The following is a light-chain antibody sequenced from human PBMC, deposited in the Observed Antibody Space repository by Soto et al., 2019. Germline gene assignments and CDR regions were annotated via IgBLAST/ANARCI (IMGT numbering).Light chain of an antibody. V-gene: IGKV2-30*01. CDR3: MQGSHWPTT. CDR1: HGLLYSDGNTY. CDR2: KVS. Sequence: DVVMSQSPLSLPVTVGPPASISFRSSHGLLYSDGNTYLNWFHQRPGQSPRRLIYKVSNRDSGVPDRFSGSGSGTDFALKISRVEAEDVGVYYCMQGSHWPTTFGQGTRLEIK. J-gene: IGKJ5*01.